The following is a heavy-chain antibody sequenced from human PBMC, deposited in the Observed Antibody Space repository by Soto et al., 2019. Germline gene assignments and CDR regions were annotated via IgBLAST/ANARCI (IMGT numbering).Heavy chain of an antibody. CDR2: ISYDGNKK. V-gene: IGHV3-30-3*01. Sequence: PGGSLRLSCAASGFTFNTFAFHWVRQAPGRGLEWVTFISYDGNKKYYADSVKGRFTISRDSSTNTLYLQMNSLRGEDTAVYYCAREEEYYDILNGYRQGDYTMDVWVQGPTLTVSS. CDR1: GFTFNTFA. D-gene: IGHD3-9*01. J-gene: IGHJ6*02. CDR3: AREEEYYDILNGYRQGDYTMDV.